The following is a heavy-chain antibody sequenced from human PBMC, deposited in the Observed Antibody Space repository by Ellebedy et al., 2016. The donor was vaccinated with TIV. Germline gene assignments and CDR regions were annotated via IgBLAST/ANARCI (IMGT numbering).Heavy chain of an antibody. CDR1: GYSFTSYW. J-gene: IGHJ4*02. CDR2: IYPVDSDT. CDR3: ARPSSNWGEVAIVAY. Sequence: GESLKISXKGSGYSFTSYWIAWVRQMPGKGLEWMGIIYPVDSDTRYSPSFQGQVTISADKSISTAYLQWSSLKASDTAMYYCARPSSNWGEVAIVAYWGQGTLVTVSS. V-gene: IGHV5-51*01. D-gene: IGHD2-21*01.